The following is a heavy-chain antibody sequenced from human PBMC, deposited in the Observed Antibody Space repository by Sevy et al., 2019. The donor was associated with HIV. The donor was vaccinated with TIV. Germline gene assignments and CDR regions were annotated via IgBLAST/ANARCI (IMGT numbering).Heavy chain of an antibody. J-gene: IGHJ4*02. CDR1: GFTFSNYG. V-gene: IGHV3-33*01. D-gene: IGHD3-10*01. CDR2: IWYDGINR. Sequence: GGSLRLSCAASGFTFSNYGMHWVRQAPGKGLERVAVIWYDGINRYYADSVKGRFTISRDNSKNTLYLQMNSLRAEDTAVYYCARDNLLPIMVSMVRGALSYYFDYWGQGTLVTVSS. CDR3: ARDNLLPIMVSMVRGALSYYFDY.